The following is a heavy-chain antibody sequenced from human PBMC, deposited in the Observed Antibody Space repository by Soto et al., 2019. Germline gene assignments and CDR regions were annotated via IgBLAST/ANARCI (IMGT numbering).Heavy chain of an antibody. Sequence: GASVKVSCKVSGYTLTELSMHWVRQAPGKGLEWMGGFDPEDGETIYAQKFQGRVTMTEDTSTDTAYMELSSLRSEGTAVYYCATSIFMPSPASKWGQGTMVTVSS. V-gene: IGHV1-24*01. D-gene: IGHD2-2*01. CDR1: GYTLTELS. CDR2: FDPEDGET. CDR3: ATSIFMPSPASK. J-gene: IGHJ3*01.